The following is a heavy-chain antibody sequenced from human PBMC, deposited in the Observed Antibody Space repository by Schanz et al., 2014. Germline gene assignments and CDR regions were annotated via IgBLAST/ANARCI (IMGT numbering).Heavy chain of an antibody. Sequence: EVQLVESGGGLIQPGGSLRLSCAVSGFTFSEVYMSWVRQAPGKGLEWVARIKSRIHGGTTDYAAPVKGRFTISRDDSKHTVYLQMDSLKTEDTALYYCTTAHYSSNYETLDYWGQGTLVTVSS. V-gene: IGHV3-15*01. CDR2: IKSRIHGGTT. D-gene: IGHD6-13*01. CDR1: GFTFSEVY. CDR3: TTAHYSSNYETLDY. J-gene: IGHJ4*02.